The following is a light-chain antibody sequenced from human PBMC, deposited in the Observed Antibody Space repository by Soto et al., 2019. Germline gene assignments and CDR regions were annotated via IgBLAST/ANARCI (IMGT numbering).Light chain of an antibody. V-gene: IGLV4-69*01. CDR1: SGHSSYA. J-gene: IGLJ1*01. CDR3: QTWGTGIHV. Sequence: QAVVTQSPSASASLGASVKLTCTLSSGHSSYAIAWHQQQPEKGPRYLMKPNSDGSHSKGDGIPDRFSGSSSGAERYLIISSLQSEDEADYYCQTWGTGIHVFGTGTKLTVL. CDR2: PNSDGSH.